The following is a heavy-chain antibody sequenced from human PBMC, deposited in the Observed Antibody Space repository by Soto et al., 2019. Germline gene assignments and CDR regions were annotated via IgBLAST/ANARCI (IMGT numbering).Heavy chain of an antibody. D-gene: IGHD6-13*01. J-gene: IGHJ5*02. CDR3: ARDIAAENWFDP. CDR2: INTGNGNT. Sequence: ASVKVSCKASGYTFTSYSLHWVRQAPGQSLEWMGWINTGNGNTEYSQKFLGRVTMTRDTSATTAYMELSSLRSEDTAVYYCARDIAAENWFDPWGQGTLVTVSS. CDR1: GYTFTSYS. V-gene: IGHV1-3*04.